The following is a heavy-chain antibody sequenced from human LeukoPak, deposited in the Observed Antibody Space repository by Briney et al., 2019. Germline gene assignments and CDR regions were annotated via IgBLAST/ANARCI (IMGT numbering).Heavy chain of an antibody. CDR1: GFTFSSYA. CDR3: ARVVAYCSSTSCYPGY. CDR2: ISYDGSNK. V-gene: IGHV3-30-3*01. Sequence: GGSLRLSCAASGFTFSSYAMHWVRQAPGKGLEWVAVISYDGSNKYYADSVKGRFTISRDNSKNTLYLQMNSLRAEDAAVYYCARVVAYCSSTSCYPGYWGQGTLVTVSS. J-gene: IGHJ4*02. D-gene: IGHD2-2*01.